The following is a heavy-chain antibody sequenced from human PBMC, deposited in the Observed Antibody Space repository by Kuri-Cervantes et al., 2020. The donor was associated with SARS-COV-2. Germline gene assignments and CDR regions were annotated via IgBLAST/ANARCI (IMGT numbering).Heavy chain of an antibody. J-gene: IGHJ2*01. CDR2: ISAYNGNT. V-gene: IGHV1-18*01. CDR1: GYTFTRYV. Sequence: SVNVSCKASGYTFTRYVIRWVRQAPGQGLEWMGWISAYNGNTNYAQKLQGRVTMTTDTSTSTAYMELRSLRSDDTAVYYCASDGGWLNWYFDLWGRGTLVTVSS. CDR3: ASDGGWLNWYFDL. D-gene: IGHD6-19*01.